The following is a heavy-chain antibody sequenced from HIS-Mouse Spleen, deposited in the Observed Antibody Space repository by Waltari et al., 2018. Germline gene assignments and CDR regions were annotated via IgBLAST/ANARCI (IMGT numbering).Heavy chain of an antibody. CDR3: AREIPYSSSWYDWYFDL. J-gene: IGHJ2*01. Sequence: QLQLQESGPGLVTPSETLSLTCTVSGGSISSSSYSWGWSRQPPGKGLEWIGSIYYSGSTYYNPSLKSRVTISVDTSKNQFSLKLSSVTAADTAVYYCAREIPYSSSWYDWYFDLWGRGTLVTVSS. CDR1: GGSISSSSYS. V-gene: IGHV4-39*07. CDR2: IYYSGST. D-gene: IGHD6-13*01.